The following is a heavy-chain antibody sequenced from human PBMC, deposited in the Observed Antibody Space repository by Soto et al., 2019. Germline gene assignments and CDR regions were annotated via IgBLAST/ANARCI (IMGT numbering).Heavy chain of an antibody. CDR2: ISSGGQTI. V-gene: IGHV3-48*02. Sequence: EVQLVESGGGLVQPGGSLRLSCAASGFSFSTYDMNWVRQAPGKGLEWVSYISSGGQTIKSTDSVKGRFTISRDNAKNSLYLQCSGLRDEDTGVYYCARVPQRGYSGMDVGGQGTTVTVSS. J-gene: IGHJ6*02. D-gene: IGHD2-2*01. CDR3: ARVPQRGYSGMDV. CDR1: GFSFSTYD.